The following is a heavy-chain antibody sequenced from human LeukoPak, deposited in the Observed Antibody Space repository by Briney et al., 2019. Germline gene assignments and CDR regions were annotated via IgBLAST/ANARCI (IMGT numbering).Heavy chain of an antibody. D-gene: IGHD5-18*01. CDR1: GFTFSSYA. J-gene: IGHJ4*02. CDR3: ARDRQLWYPTPSYYFDY. Sequence: PGGSLRLSCAASGFTFSSYAMSWVRQAPGQGLEWVSYISSSGSTIYYADSVKGRFTISRDNAKNSLYLQMNSLRAEDTAVYYCARDRQLWYPTPSYYFDYWGQGTLVTVSS. V-gene: IGHV3-48*03. CDR2: ISSSGSTI.